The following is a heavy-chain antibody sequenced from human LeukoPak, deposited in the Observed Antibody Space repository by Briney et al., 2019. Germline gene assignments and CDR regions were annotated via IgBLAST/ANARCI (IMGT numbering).Heavy chain of an antibody. D-gene: IGHD4-17*01. V-gene: IGHV3-11*01. CDR1: GFTFSDYY. Sequence: GGSLRLSCAASGFTFSDYYMSWIRQAPGKGLEWVSYISSSGSTIYYADSVKGRFTISRDNSKNTLYLQMNSLRAEDTAVYYCAKDISRWTTVTTGIDYWGQGTLVTVSS. CDR2: ISSSGSTI. CDR3: AKDISRWTTVTTGIDY. J-gene: IGHJ4*02.